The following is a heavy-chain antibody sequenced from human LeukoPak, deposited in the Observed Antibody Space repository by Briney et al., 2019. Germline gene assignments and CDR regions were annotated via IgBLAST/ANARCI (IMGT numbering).Heavy chain of an antibody. CDR3: AKRLPYYFDY. V-gene: IGHV3-23*01. CDR1: GFTFTTYA. J-gene: IGHJ4*02. CDR2: ISGSGGST. D-gene: IGHD4-11*01. Sequence: HPGGSLRLSCAASGFTFTTYAMNWGRQAPGKGLEWVSAISGSGGSTYYADSVKGRFTISRDNSKNTLYLHMNSLRAEDTAVYYCAKRLPYYFDYWGQGTLVTVSS.